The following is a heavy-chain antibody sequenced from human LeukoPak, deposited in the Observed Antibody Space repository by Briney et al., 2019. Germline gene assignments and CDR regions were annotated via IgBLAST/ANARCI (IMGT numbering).Heavy chain of an antibody. D-gene: IGHD2-2*01. CDR2: INPNSGGT. V-gene: IGHV1-2*02. CDR3: AGRYCSSTSCYSAPFDY. Sequence: GASVKVSCKASGYTFTGYYMHWVRQAPGPGLEGMGWINPNSGGTNYAQKFQGRVTMTRDTSISTAYMELSRLRSDDTAVYYCAGRYCSSTSCYSAPFDYWGQGTLVTVSS. J-gene: IGHJ4*02. CDR1: GYTFTGYY.